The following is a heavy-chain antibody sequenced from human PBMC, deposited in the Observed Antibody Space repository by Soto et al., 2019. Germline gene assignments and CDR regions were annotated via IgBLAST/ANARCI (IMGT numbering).Heavy chain of an antibody. J-gene: IGHJ3*02. D-gene: IGHD3-22*01. V-gene: IGHV3-30-3*01. CDR2: ISYDGSNK. CDR1: GFTFSSYA. CDR3: ARDSSGYSAFDI. Sequence: QVQLVESGGGVVQPGRSLRLSCAASGFTFSSYAMHWVRQAPGKGLEWVAVISYDGSNKYYADSVKGRFTISRDNSKNTLYLQMNSLRAEDTAVYYCARDSSGYSAFDIWGQGTMVTVSS.